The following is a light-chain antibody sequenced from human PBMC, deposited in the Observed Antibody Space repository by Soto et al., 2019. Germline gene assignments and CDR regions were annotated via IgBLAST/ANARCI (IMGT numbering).Light chain of an antibody. Sequence: QSVLTQPASVSASPGQSITISCTGTSSDIGAYNSVSWYQQHPGKAPQLIIYDVSYRPSGISSRFSGSKSGNAASLTISGLQADDEANYYCASYTRSRIRVFGGGTKLTVL. CDR3: ASYTRSRIRV. V-gene: IGLV2-14*03. J-gene: IGLJ2*01. CDR2: DVS. CDR1: SSDIGAYNS.